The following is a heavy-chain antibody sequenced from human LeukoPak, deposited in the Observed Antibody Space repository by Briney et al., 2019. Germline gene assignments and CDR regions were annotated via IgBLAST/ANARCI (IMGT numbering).Heavy chain of an antibody. CDR2: INPNSGGT. V-gene: IGHV1-2*04. Sequence: ASVKVSCKASGYTFTGYYMHWVRQAPGQGLEWMGWINPNSGGTNYAQKFQGWVTMTRDTSISTAYMELSRLRSDDTAVYYCARYPYYYDSSGYQYFRHWGQGTLVTVSS. CDR1: GYTFTGYY. CDR3: ARYPYYYDSSGYQYFRH. J-gene: IGHJ1*01. D-gene: IGHD3-22*01.